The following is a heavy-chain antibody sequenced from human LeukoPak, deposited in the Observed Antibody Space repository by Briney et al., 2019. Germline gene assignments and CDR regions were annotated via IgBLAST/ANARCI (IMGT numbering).Heavy chain of an antibody. Sequence: GGSLRLSCAASGFTFSSYTMSWVRQAPGKGLEWVSTITTSDGKTYYADSVKGRFTVSRDNSKNTLFLQMNSLRAEDTAVYYCAKDGGLWVSAHWGDSWGRGTLVTVSS. D-gene: IGHD7-27*01. CDR1: GFTFSSYT. V-gene: IGHV3-23*01. J-gene: IGHJ4*02. CDR2: ITTSDGKT. CDR3: AKDGGLWVSAHWGDS.